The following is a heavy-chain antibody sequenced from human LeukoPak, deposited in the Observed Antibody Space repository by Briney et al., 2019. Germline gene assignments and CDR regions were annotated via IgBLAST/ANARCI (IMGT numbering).Heavy chain of an antibody. Sequence: SETLSLTCAVYGGSFSGYYWSWIRQPPGKGLEWIGRIYYSGSTYYNPSLKSRVTISVDTSKNQFSLKLSSVTAADTAVYYCARHPRGSGSYYFREWGQGTLVTVSS. CDR3: ARHPRGSGSYYFRE. V-gene: IGHV4-34*01. J-gene: IGHJ4*02. CDR1: GGSFSGYY. D-gene: IGHD3-10*01. CDR2: IYYSGST.